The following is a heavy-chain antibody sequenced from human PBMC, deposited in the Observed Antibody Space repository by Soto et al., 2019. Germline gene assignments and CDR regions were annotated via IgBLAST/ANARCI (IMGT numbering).Heavy chain of an antibody. CDR2: IIPIFGTA. CDR1: GGTFSSYA. J-gene: IGHJ4*02. V-gene: IGHV1-69*13. D-gene: IGHD1-26*01. Sequence: GASVKVSCKDSGGTFSSYAISWVRQAPGHGLEWMGGIIPIFGTANYAQKLHGRDTINEDETTSPASMELSSLRSEDPAVYYFSRICGGCSGDVLRGSPFDYWGQGTLVTSPQ. CDR3: SRICGGCSGDVLRGSPFDY.